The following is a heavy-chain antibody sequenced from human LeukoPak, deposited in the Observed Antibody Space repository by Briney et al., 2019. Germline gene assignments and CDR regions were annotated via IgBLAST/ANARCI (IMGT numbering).Heavy chain of an antibody. V-gene: IGHV4-59*01. Sequence: SETLSLTCTVSGGSISSYYWSWIRQPPGKGLEWIGYIYYSGSTNYNPSLKSRVTISVDTSKNQFSLKLSSVTAADTAVYYCARVARPQPLRYFDYWGQGTLVTVSS. J-gene: IGHJ4*02. CDR2: IYYSGST. D-gene: IGHD5-12*01. CDR1: GGSISSYY. CDR3: ARVARPQPLRYFDY.